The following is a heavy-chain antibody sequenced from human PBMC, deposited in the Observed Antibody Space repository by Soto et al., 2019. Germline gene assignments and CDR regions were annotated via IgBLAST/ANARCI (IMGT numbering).Heavy chain of an antibody. Sequence: QVHLVESGGGVVQPGRSLRLSCAASGFTFSSYAMHWFRQAPGKGLEWVAVISYDGSNKYYADSVKGRFTISRDNSKNTLYLQMNSLRAEDTAVYYCASLMTSLTYWGQGTLVTVSS. CDR3: ASLMTSLTY. CDR1: GFTFSSYA. J-gene: IGHJ4*02. D-gene: IGHD2-21*02. CDR2: ISYDGSNK. V-gene: IGHV3-30-3*01.